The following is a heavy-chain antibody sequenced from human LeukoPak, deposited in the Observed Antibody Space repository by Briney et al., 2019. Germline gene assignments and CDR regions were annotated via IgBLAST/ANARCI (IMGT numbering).Heavy chain of an antibody. CDR1: GFTFSSYW. Sequence: SGGSLSLSCAASGFTFSSYWMSWVRQAPGKGLEWVANIKQDGSEKYYVDSVKGRFTISRDNAKNSLYLQMNSLRAEDTAVYYCARPLDGYYYYGMDVWGQGTTVTVSS. V-gene: IGHV3-7*01. J-gene: IGHJ6*02. CDR2: IKQDGSEK. D-gene: IGHD1-1*01. CDR3: ARPLDGYYYYGMDV.